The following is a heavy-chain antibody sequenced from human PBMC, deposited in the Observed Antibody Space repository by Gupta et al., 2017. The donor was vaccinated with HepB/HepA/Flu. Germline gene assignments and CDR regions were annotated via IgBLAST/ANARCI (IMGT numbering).Heavy chain of an antibody. Sequence: QVQLVQSGAEVKKPGSSVKASCKASGGTFSSSAISWVRQAPGQGLEWMGGIIPIFGTANYAQKFQGRVTITADKSTSTAYMELSSLRSEDTAVYYCARGGDCSSTSCYTFASSHWFDPWGQGTLVTVSS. D-gene: IGHD2-2*02. V-gene: IGHV1-69*06. CDR1: GGTFSSSA. J-gene: IGHJ5*02. CDR2: IIPIFGTA. CDR3: ARGGDCSSTSCYTFASSHWFDP.